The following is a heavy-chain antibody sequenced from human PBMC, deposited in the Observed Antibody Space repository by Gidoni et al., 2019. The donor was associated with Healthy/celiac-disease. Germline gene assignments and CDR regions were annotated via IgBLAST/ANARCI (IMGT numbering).Heavy chain of an antibody. V-gene: IGHV3-23*04. CDR2: ISVSGGST. CDR1: GFPFSSDA. D-gene: IGHD4-17*01. J-gene: IGHJ4*02. CDR3: APPAAVKGY. Sequence: EVQLVESGGGLVQPGGSLRLSCAASGFPFSSDAMVGVRQAPGKGLEWSQAISVSGGSTDCADSVKGRFTISRANSKNTLYLQMNSLRAEDTAVYYCAPPAAVKGYWGQGTLVTVSS.